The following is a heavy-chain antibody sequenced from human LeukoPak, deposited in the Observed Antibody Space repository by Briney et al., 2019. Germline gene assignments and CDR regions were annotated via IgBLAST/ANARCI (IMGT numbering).Heavy chain of an antibody. CDR3: ATSLPPAMWFPY. CDR1: GFTFSSYG. V-gene: IGHV3-30*02. J-gene: IGHJ4*02. Sequence: GGSLRLSCAASGFTFSSYGMHWVRQAPGKGLEWVAFIRYDGSNKYYADSVKGRFTISRDNSKNTLYLQMNSLRAEDTAVYYCATSLPPAMWFPYWGQGTLVTVSS. CDR2: IRYDGSNK. D-gene: IGHD5-18*01.